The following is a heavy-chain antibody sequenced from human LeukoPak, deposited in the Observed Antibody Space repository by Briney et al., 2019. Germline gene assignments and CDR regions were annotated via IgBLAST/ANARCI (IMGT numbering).Heavy chain of an antibody. CDR1: ANAFISSV. J-gene: IGHJ4*02. CDR3: ASRNSYFYDGSDYYRLDY. V-gene: IGHV7-4-1*02. D-gene: IGHD3-22*01. Sequence: VASVKVSCKASANAFISSVMHWVRQAPGQGLEWMGWINTNTGNPTYAQGFTGRFVISLDTSVTTTYLQISSLKPDDTDVYYCASRNSYFYDGSDYYRLDYWGQGSLVTVSS. CDR2: INTNTGNP.